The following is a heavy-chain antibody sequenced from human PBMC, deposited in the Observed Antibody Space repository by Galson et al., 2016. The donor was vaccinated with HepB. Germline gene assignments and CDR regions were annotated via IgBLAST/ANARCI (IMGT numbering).Heavy chain of an antibody. CDR1: GGTFSSYG. CDR3: ARNTIFGVSRGAWFDP. Sequence: SVKVSCKASGGTFSSYGIVWVRQAPGQGLEWMGGISPIFGTTNYAQKFQGRVTITADESTTTAYMELSSLRSEDTAVYYCARNTIFGVSRGAWFDPWGQGTLVTVSS. D-gene: IGHD3-3*01. J-gene: IGHJ5*02. CDR2: ISPIFGTT. V-gene: IGHV1-69*13.